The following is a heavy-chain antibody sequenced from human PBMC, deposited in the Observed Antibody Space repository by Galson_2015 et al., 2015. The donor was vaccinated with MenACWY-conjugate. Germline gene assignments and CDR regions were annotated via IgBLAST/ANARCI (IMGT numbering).Heavy chain of an antibody. Sequence: SLRLSCAASGFTIGDYLMSWFRQAPGKGLEWVSFIRSKAYGGAPEYAESVKGRFTISRDDSQSIAYLQMNSLKTEDTAVYYCARGDHRYCSRTNCPFDNWGRGTLVTVSS. CDR1: GFTIGDYL. V-gene: IGHV3-49*03. CDR3: ARGDHRYCSRTNCPFDN. D-gene: IGHD2-2*01. CDR2: IRSKAYGGAP. J-gene: IGHJ4*02.